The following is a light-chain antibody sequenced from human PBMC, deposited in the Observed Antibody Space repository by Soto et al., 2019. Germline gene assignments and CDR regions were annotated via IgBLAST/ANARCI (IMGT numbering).Light chain of an antibody. Sequence: EIVMTQSPATLSVSPGERATLSCRASQSVSTTVAWYQQKPGQAPRLLIYDASTRATGVPARFSGSGSGTDFTLTVTSLQSEDFGVYYCQQYKDWPTTFGQGTKVDIK. CDR3: QQYKDWPTT. V-gene: IGKV3-15*01. J-gene: IGKJ1*01. CDR1: QSVSTT. CDR2: DAS.